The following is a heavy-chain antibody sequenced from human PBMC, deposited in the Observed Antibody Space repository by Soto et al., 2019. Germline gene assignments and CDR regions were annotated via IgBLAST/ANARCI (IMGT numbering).Heavy chain of an antibody. CDR3: ARFEMPRINGFDY. V-gene: IGHV4-31*03. D-gene: IGHD3-10*01. CDR2: IYYSGST. J-gene: IGHJ4*02. Sequence: QVQLQESGPGLVKASQTLSLTCTVSGGSISSGGYYWSWIRQHPGKGLEWIGYIYYSGSTYYNPSLKSRVTISVDTSKNQFSLKLSSVTAADTPVYYCARFEMPRINGFDYWGQGTLVTVSS. CDR1: GGSISSGGYY.